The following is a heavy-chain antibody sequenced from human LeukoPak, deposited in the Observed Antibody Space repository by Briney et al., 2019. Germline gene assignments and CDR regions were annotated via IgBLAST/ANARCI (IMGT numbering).Heavy chain of an antibody. CDR1: GLTYSRYA. V-gene: IGHV3-23*01. D-gene: IGHD6-13*01. CDR2: ISGSGGST. Sequence: PGGSLRLSCAACGLTYSRYAITWVRQAPEKGLEWVSAISGSGGSTYYADSVKGRFSISRDNSKNTLYLQMNSLRAEDTAVYYCAKIPQQLVRGGRHQIDYWGQGTLVTVSS. J-gene: IGHJ4*02. CDR3: AKIPQQLVRGGRHQIDY.